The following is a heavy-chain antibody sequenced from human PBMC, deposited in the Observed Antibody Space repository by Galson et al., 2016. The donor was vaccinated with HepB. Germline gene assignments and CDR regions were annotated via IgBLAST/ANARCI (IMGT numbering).Heavy chain of an antibody. CDR1: GDTFSSYG. Sequence: SVKVSCKASGDTFSSYGITWVRQAPGQGLEWMGGIIPMLGAARYAQKFQGRVTITADKSTSTAYMELSSLRSDDTAVYYCARERVEGRNYNYYYYMDVWGNGTTVTVSS. J-gene: IGHJ6*03. CDR2: IIPMLGAA. V-gene: IGHV1-69*06. CDR3: ARERVEGRNYNYYYYMDV. D-gene: IGHD1-1*01.